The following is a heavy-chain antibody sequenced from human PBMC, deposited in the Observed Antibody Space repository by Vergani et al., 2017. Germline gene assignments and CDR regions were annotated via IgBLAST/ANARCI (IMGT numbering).Heavy chain of an antibody. Sequence: EVQLVPSGAEVKKPGESLRISCKGSGYSFTSYWISWVRQMPGKGLEWMGRIDPSDSYTNYSPAFQGHVTISADKSISTAYLQWSSLKASDTAMYYCARPRHCISTSCYPWAQYGMDVWGQGTTVTVSS. V-gene: IGHV5-10-1*03. CDR3: ARPRHCISTSCYPWAQYGMDV. CDR2: IDPSDSYT. J-gene: IGHJ6*02. CDR1: GYSFTSYW. D-gene: IGHD2-2*01.